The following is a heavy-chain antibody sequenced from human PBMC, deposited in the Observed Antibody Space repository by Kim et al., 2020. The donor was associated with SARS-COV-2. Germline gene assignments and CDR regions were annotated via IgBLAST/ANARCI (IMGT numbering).Heavy chain of an antibody. CDR2: VNSDGSDT. CDR3: TRAKVATNAFDS. V-gene: IGHV3-74*03. CDR1: GFTFSGFW. D-gene: IGHD1-1*01. Sequence: GGSLRLSCEASGFTFSGFWMDWVRQAPGKGLLWVSRVNSDGSDTTYADSVKGRFTVSRENAKNTLYLQMNRLRADDTAVYYCTRAKVATNAFDSWGQGIL. J-gene: IGHJ4*02.